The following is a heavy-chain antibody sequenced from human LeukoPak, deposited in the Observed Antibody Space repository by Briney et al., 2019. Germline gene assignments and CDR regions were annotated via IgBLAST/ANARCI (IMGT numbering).Heavy chain of an antibody. Sequence: SETLSLTCAVYGGSFSGYYWSWIRQPPGKGLEWIGEINHSGSTNYNPSLKSRVTISVDRSKNQFSLKLSSVTAADTAVYYCARHRPTTVTTPYYFDYWGQGTLVTVSS. D-gene: IGHD4-11*01. J-gene: IGHJ4*02. CDR2: INHSGST. V-gene: IGHV4-34*01. CDR1: GGSFSGYY. CDR3: ARHRPTTVTTPYYFDY.